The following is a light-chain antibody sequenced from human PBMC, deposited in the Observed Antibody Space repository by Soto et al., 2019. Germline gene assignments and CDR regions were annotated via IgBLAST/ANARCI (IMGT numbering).Light chain of an antibody. CDR2: GAS. Sequence: EIVLTQSPGTLSLSPGERATLSCRASQSVSSSYLAWYQQKPGQAPRLLIYGASSRATGIPDRFSGSVSGTDFTLTISRLEPEDLAVYYCEQYGSSPWTVGQGTKVEIK. J-gene: IGKJ1*01. CDR3: EQYGSSPWT. V-gene: IGKV3-20*01. CDR1: QSVSSSY.